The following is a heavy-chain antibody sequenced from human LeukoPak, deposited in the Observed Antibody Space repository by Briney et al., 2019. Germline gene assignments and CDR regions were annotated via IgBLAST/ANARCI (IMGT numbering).Heavy chain of an antibody. J-gene: IGHJ4*02. CDR2: INPNSGRT. CDR3: ARPLYYDSSNDFDY. V-gene: IGHV1-2*02. CDR1: GYTFTGYY. D-gene: IGHD3-22*01. Sequence: ASVKVSCKASGYTFTGYYMHWVRQAPGQGLEWMGWINPNSGRTNYAQKFQGRVTTTRDTSISTDYMELSRLRSDDTAVYYCARPLYYDSSNDFDYWGQGTLVTVSS.